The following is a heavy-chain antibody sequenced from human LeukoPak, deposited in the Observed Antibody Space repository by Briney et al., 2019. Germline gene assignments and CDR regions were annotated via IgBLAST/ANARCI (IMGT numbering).Heavy chain of an antibody. D-gene: IGHD2-15*01. Sequence: SETLSLTCTVSGASIRSGDYYWSWIRQPPGKGLEWIGYIYDSGSTYYNPSLKSRITISVDTTENRFSLKLSSVTATDTAVYYCARDCSGGSCYGAFDIWGQGTMVTVSS. CDR2: IYDSGST. V-gene: IGHV4-30-4*01. CDR1: GASIRSGDYY. J-gene: IGHJ3*02. CDR3: ARDCSGGSCYGAFDI.